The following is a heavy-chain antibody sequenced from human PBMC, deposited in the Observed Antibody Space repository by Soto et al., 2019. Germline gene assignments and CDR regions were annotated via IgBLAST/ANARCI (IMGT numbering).Heavy chain of an antibody. J-gene: IGHJ4*02. D-gene: IGHD6-13*01. CDR1: GGSFSGYY. Sequence: TSETLSLTCAVYGGSFSGYYWSWIRQPPGKGLEWIGEINQSGSTNYNPSLKSRVTISVDTSKNQFSLKLTSVTAADTAVYYCARTYSSSWSPFEYWSQGALVTSPQ. V-gene: IGHV4-34*01. CDR2: INQSGST. CDR3: ARTYSSSWSPFEY.